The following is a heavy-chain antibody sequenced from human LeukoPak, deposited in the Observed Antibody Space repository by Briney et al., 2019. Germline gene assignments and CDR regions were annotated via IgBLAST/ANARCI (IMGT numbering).Heavy chain of an antibody. CDR1: GFTFSRYW. J-gene: IGHJ4*02. CDR3: ARDWDNGDHFDY. CDR2: IRQDGSER. D-gene: IGHD4/OR15-4a*01. Sequence: GGSLRLSCAASGFTFSRYWMNWVRQAPGKGLEWVANIRQDGSERYCVASVRGRFTISRDNAKNSLSLQMNSLRAEDTATYYCARDWDNGDHFDYWGQGTLVTVSS. V-gene: IGHV3-7*01.